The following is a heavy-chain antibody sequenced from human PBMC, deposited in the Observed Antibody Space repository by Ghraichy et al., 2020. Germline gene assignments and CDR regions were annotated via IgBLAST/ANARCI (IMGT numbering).Heavy chain of an antibody. CDR1: GFTFSSHA. CDR3: AKDFPPPRCSGVNCYSRTFFDD. V-gene: IGHV3-23*01. Sequence: GGSLRLSCVASGFTFSSHAMSWVRQAPGKGLEWVSGIYSSGVDTYYTDSVKGRFTISRDNSRNTLYLQMNSLRAEDTAVYYCAKDFPPPRCSGVNCYSRTFFDDWGQGTLVTVSS. J-gene: IGHJ4*02. D-gene: IGHD2-15*01. CDR2: IYSSGVDT.